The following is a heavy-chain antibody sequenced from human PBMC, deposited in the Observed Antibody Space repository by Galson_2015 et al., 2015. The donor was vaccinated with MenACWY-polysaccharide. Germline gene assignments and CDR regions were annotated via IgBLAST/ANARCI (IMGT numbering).Heavy chain of an antibody. D-gene: IGHD6-13*01. CDR3: ARDNGTAEADNY. CDR2: INGGSSTI. Sequence: SLRLSCAASGFTFSTYSMTWVRQAPGKGLEWVSYINGGSSTIYYADSVKGRFTISRDNAKNSLYLQMNSLRDDDTAVYYCARDNGTAEADNYWRQGALVTVSS. J-gene: IGHJ4*02. CDR1: GFTFSTYS. V-gene: IGHV3-48*02.